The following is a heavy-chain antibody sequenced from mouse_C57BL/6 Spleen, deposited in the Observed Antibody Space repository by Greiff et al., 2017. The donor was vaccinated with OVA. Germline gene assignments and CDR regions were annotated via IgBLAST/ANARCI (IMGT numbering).Heavy chain of an antibody. V-gene: IGHV1-50*01. CDR2: IDPSDSYT. J-gene: IGHJ4*01. CDR1: GYTFTSYW. D-gene: IGHD2-14*01. CDR3: ARPYYRGAMDY. Sequence: QVQLQQPGAELVKPGASVKLSCKASGYTFTSYWMQWVKQRPGQGLEWIGEIDPSDSYTNYNQKFKGKATLTVDTSSSTAYMQLSSLTSEDSAVYYCARPYYRGAMDYWGQGTSVTVSS.